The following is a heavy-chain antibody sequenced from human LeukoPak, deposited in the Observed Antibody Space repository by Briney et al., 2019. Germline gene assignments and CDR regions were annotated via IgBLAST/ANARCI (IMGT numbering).Heavy chain of an antibody. D-gene: IGHD3-9*01. CDR1: GFTFSSYS. CDR3: ARVVRAYDILTGYPDY. Sequence: GGSLRLSCAASGFTFSSYSMNWVRQAPGKGLEWVSYISSSSSTIYYADSVKGRFTISRDNAKNSLYLQMNSLRAEDTAVYYCARVVRAYDILTGYPDYWGQGTLVTVSS. J-gene: IGHJ4*02. V-gene: IGHV3-48*01. CDR2: ISSSSSTI.